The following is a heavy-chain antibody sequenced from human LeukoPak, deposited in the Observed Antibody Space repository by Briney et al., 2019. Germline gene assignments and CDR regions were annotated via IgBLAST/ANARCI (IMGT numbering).Heavy chain of an antibody. Sequence: ASVKVSCKASGYTFTSYGISWVRQAPGQGLEWMGWISANDGNTDYPQKLHGRVTMTTDTSTSTAYMELRSLRSDDTAVYYCARESHVTREDYWGQGTLVTVSS. CDR2: ISANDGNT. D-gene: IGHD3-10*01. CDR3: ARESHVTREDY. V-gene: IGHV1-18*01. CDR1: GYTFTSYG. J-gene: IGHJ4*02.